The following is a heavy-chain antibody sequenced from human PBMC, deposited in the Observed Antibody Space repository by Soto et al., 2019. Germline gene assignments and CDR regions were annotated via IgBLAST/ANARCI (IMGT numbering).Heavy chain of an antibody. Sequence: SHPLXLTWGISGYGVSSNIACFNFIRQSPSRFLEWLGRTYYRSKWYNHYAVSVKSRITVKQDTSKNQFSLQLNSVTPEDTAVYYCESSATGGYIEYRGQRTLVKVYS. J-gene: IGHJ4*02. CDR3: ESSATGGYIEY. CDR1: GYGVSSNIAC. D-gene: IGHD3-22*01. V-gene: IGHV6-1*01. CDR2: TYYRSKWYN.